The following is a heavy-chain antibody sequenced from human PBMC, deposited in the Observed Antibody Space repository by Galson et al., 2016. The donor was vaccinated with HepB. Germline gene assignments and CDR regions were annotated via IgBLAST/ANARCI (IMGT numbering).Heavy chain of an antibody. CDR3: ARGGYEDYEIDY. CDR1: GFAFSSYW. V-gene: IGHV3-74*01. CDR2: INSDGSRR. Sequence: LRLSCAASGFAFSSYWMYWVRQPPGKGLVWVSRINSDGSRRTYADSVKGRFTISRDNARNTLYLQMDSLRAEDTAVYYCARGGYEDYEIDYWGQGTLVSVSS. J-gene: IGHJ4*02. D-gene: IGHD5-12*01.